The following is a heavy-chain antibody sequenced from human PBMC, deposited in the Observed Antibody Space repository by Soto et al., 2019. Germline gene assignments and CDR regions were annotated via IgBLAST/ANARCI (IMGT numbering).Heavy chain of an antibody. CDR1: GLTFSDYY. CDR3: AKASGRVTKRFDS. D-gene: IGHD4-17*01. V-gene: IGHV3-11*06. J-gene: IGHJ4*02. CDR2: ISSSVSYT. Sequence: QVQVVESGGGLVKPGGSLRLSLAASGLTFSDYYMTWIRQAPGKGLEWVSYISSSVSYTNYADSVKGRFTISRDNAKNSVYLQMNSLGAADTAVYYCAKASGRVTKRFDSWGQGTLVTVSS.